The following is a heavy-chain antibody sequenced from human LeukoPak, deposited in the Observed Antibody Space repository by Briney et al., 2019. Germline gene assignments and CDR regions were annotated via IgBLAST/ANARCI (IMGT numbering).Heavy chain of an antibody. CDR3: ATSRRLNYFDY. CDR2: INSDGSST. D-gene: IGHD6-25*01. Sequence: GGSLRLSCAASGFTFSSYWMHWVRQAPGKGLVWVSRINSDGSSTSYADSVEGRFTISRDNAKNTLYLQMNSLRAEDTAVYYCATSRRLNYFDYWGHGTLVTVSS. J-gene: IGHJ4*01. V-gene: IGHV3-74*01. CDR1: GFTFSSYW.